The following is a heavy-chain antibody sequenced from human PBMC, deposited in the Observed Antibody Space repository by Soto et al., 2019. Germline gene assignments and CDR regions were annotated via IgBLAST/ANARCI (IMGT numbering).Heavy chain of an antibody. J-gene: IGHJ3*02. D-gene: IGHD5-12*01. CDR3: ANSMNGYNHRWHAFDI. CDR2: ISGSGGST. V-gene: IGHV3-23*01. CDR1: GFTFSSCA. Sequence: EVQLLESGGGLVQPGGSLRLSCAASGFTFSSCAVSWVRQAPGKGLKWVSAISGSGGSTYYADSVKGRFTISRDNSKNTLYLQMNSLRAEDTAVYYCANSMNGYNHRWHAFDIWGQGTMVTVSS.